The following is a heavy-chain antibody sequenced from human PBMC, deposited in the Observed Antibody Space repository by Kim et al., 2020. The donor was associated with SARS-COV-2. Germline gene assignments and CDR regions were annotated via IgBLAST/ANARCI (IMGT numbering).Heavy chain of an antibody. D-gene: IGHD5-18*01. V-gene: IGHV4-39*07. CDR2: IYYSGST. Sequence: SENLSLTCTVSGGSISSSSYYWGWIRQPPGKGLEWIGSIYYSGSTYYNPSLKSRVTISVDTSKNQFSLKLSSVTAADTAVYYCASLYTAMGYFDYWGQGTLVTVSS. CDR3: ASLYTAMGYFDY. CDR1: GGSISSSSYY. J-gene: IGHJ4*02.